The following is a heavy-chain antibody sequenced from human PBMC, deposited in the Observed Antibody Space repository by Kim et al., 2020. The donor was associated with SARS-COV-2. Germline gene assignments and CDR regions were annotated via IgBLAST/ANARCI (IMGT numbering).Heavy chain of an antibody. V-gene: IGHV4-39*01. D-gene: IGHD1-7*01. CDR3: ARSGGGVWNYEFGP. J-gene: IGHJ5*02. Sequence: NPSLKSRVTISVDTSKNQFSLKLSSVTAADTAVYYCARSGGGVWNYEFGPWGQGTLVTVSS.